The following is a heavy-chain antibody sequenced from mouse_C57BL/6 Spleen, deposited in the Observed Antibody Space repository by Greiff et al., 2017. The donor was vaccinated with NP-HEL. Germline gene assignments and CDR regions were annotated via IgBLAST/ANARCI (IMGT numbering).Heavy chain of an antibody. J-gene: IGHJ3*01. CDR3: ARYIYYGSSYAWFAY. V-gene: IGHV5-4*01. CDR2: ISDGGSYT. Sequence: EVQLVESGGGLVKPGGSLKLSCAASGFTFSSYAMSWVRQTPEKRLEWVATISDGGSYTYYPDNVKGRFTISRDNAKNNLYLQMSHLKSEDTAMYYCARYIYYGSSYAWFAYWGQGTLVTVSA. D-gene: IGHD1-1*01. CDR1: GFTFSSYA.